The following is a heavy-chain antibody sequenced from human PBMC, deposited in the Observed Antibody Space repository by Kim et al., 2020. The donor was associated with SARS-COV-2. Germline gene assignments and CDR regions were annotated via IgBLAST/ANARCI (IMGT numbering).Heavy chain of an antibody. V-gene: IGHV4-34*01. J-gene: IGHJ4*02. CDR3: ARGGGGSYSDFDY. Sequence: YNPSLKSRVTISVDTSKNQFSLKLSSVTAADTAVYYCARGGGGSYSDFDYWGQGTLVTVSS. D-gene: IGHD1-26*01.